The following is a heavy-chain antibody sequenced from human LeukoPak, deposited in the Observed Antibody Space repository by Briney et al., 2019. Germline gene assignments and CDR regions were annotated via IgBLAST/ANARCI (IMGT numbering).Heavy chain of an antibody. Sequence: ASVKVSCTASGYTFTSYDINWVRQATGQGLEWMGWMNPNSGNTGYAQKFQGRVTMTRNTSISTAYMELSSLRSEDTAVYYCAKDEPELVRTDYYGMDVWGQGTTVTVSS. J-gene: IGHJ6*02. CDR3: AKDEPELVRTDYYGMDV. V-gene: IGHV1-8*01. D-gene: IGHD1-14*01. CDR1: GYTFTSYD. CDR2: MNPNSGNT.